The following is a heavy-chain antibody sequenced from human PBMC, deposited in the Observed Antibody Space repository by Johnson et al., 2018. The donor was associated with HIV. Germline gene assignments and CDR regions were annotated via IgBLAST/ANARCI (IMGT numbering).Heavy chain of an antibody. Sequence: QVQLVESGGGVVQPGRSLRLSCAASGFTFSSYAMHWVRQAPGKGLEWVAVISYDGINKYYADSVKGRFTISRDNSKNTLYLQMNSLRAEDTAVYYCARDSQLYCEAGDAFDIWGQGTMVTVSS. CDR1: GFTFSSYA. D-gene: IGHD2-2*01. V-gene: IGHV3-30-3*01. J-gene: IGHJ3*02. CDR2: ISYDGINK. CDR3: ARDSQLYCEAGDAFDI.